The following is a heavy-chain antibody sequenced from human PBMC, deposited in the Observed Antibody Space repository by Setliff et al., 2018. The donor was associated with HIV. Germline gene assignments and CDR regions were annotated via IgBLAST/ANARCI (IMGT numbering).Heavy chain of an antibody. CDR3: ARGVVLMGITTRWFDP. CDR1: GGSINSTSYY. Sequence: PSETLSLTCTVSGGSINSTSYYWGWIRQPPGNGLEWIGSIYHSGNINYTPFLKSRVTISVDTSKNQFSLKLTSVSAADTAVYYCARGVVLMGITTRWFDPWGQGTLVTVSS. J-gene: IGHJ5*02. CDR2: IYHSGNI. D-gene: IGHD3-22*01. V-gene: IGHV4-39*07.